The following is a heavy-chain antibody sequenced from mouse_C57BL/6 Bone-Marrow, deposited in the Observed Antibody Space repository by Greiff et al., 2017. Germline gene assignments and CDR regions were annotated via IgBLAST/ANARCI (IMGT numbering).Heavy chain of an antibody. Sequence: EVKLMESGAELVRPGASVKLSCTASGFNIKDDYMHWVKQRPEQGLEWIGWIDPENGDTAYASKFQGKATITADTSSNTAYLQLSSLTSEDTAVYYCTTWGGSSFGYAMDYWGQGTSVTVSS. CDR3: TTWGGSSFGYAMDY. D-gene: IGHD1-1*01. J-gene: IGHJ4*01. CDR2: IDPENGDT. V-gene: IGHV14-4*01. CDR1: GFNIKDDY.